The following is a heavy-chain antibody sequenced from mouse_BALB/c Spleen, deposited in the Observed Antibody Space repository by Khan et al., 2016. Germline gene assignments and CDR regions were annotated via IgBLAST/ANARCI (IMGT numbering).Heavy chain of an antibody. CDR3: ARTDRRGYFDY. V-gene: IGHV1-9*01. Sequence: QVQLQQSGAELMKPGASVKISCKATGYTFSSYWIEWVKQRPGHGLEWIGEILPGNGSTNYNEKFRGKATLTADTSSNTAYMQLSSLTSEDSAVHYGARTDRRGYFDYWGQGTTLTVSS. J-gene: IGHJ2*01. CDR2: ILPGNGST. CDR1: GYTFSSYW.